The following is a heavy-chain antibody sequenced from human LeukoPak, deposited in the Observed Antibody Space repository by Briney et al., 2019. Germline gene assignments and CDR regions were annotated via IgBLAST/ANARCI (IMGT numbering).Heavy chain of an antibody. J-gene: IGHJ6*02. CDR1: EATFNYYW. CDR3: ARYFFGMDV. V-gene: IGHV3-7*01. D-gene: IGHD2/OR15-2a*01. Sequence: GGSLRLSCVASEATFNYYWMTWVRQAPGKGLEWVANIKHDGSLNYYMDSVKGRFTISRDNSLNSVYLQMNSVRAEDTAVYYCARYFFGMDVWGQGTTVTVSS. CDR2: IKHDGSLN.